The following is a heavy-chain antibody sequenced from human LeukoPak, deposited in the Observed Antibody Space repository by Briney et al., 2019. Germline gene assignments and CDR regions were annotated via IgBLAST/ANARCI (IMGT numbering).Heavy chain of an antibody. CDR2: INSNSNYI. Sequence: GGSLRLSRAASGFTFSSYSMNWVRQAPGKGLEWVSSINSNSNYIYYGDSVKGRFTTSRDNAKNSLDLQMNSLRAEDTAVYYCATPAAGPRAEYSLYWGQGTLVTVSS. D-gene: IGHD6-13*01. CDR3: ATPAAGPRAEYSLY. J-gene: IGHJ1*01. CDR1: GFTFSSYS. V-gene: IGHV3-21*01.